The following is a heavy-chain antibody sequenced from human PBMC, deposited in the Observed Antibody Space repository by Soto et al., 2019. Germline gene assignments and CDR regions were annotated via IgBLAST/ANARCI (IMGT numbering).Heavy chain of an antibody. CDR1: GGSFTGYY. J-gene: IGHJ4*02. Sequence: SETLSLTCAVNGGSFTGYYGAWIRQSPEKGLEWIGEISHSGTTKYNPSLKSRVTISVDTSKNQFSLKLSSVTAVDTGMYYCARNGGNTWYYFDSWGQGTVVT. CDR2: ISHSGTT. V-gene: IGHV4-34*01. CDR3: ARNGGNTWYYFDS. D-gene: IGHD6-13*01.